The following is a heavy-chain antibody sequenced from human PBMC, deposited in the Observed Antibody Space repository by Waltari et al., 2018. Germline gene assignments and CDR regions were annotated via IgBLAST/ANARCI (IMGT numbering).Heavy chain of an antibody. D-gene: IGHD7-27*01. J-gene: IGHJ1*01. CDR3: VHSPEYTGAHH. CDR1: GFSLSTSGLG. V-gene: IGHV2-5*01. Sequence: QITLKESGPTLVKPTQTLTLTCTFSGFSLSTSGLGVGWIRQPPGKALEWLALIHWNDDKRYTPSLKSRLTSTKDTSQNQVVLTMTHVEPVDTVTYYWVHSPEYTGAHHWGQGTLVTVSS. CDR2: IHWNDDK.